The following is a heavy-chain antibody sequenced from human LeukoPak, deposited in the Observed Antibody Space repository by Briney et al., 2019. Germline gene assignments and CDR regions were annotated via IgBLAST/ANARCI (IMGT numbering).Heavy chain of an antibody. CDR3: ARDLHGDCYFDY. CDR2: IYYSGST. CDR1: GGSISSGGYY. V-gene: IGHV4-31*03. Sequence: SETLSLTCTVSGGSISSGGYYWSWIRQHPGKGLEWIGYIYYSGSTYYNPSLKSRVTISVDTSKNQFSLKLSSATAADTAVYYCARDLHGDCYFDYWGQGTLVTVSS. D-gene: IGHD4-17*01. J-gene: IGHJ4*02.